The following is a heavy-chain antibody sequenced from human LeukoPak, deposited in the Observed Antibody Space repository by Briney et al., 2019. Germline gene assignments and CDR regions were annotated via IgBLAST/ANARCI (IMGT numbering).Heavy chain of an antibody. CDR2: IRYDGSNK. CDR3: ARVRRAPDAFDI. CDR1: GFTFSSYG. Sequence: PGGSLRLSCAASGFTFSSYGMHWVRQAPGKGLEWVAFIRYDGSNKYYADSVKGRFTISRDNSKNTLYLQMNSLRAEDTAVYYCARVRRAPDAFDIWGQGTMVTVSS. V-gene: IGHV3-30*02. J-gene: IGHJ3*02.